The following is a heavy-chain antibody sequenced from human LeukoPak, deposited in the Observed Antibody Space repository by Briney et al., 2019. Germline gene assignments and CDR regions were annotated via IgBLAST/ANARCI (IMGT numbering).Heavy chain of an antibody. V-gene: IGHV3-30*02. CDR3: ASGGVWRIDY. D-gene: IGHD6-13*01. Sequence: GGSLRLSCAASGFTFSSYAMHWVRQAPGKGLHWVAFIRTDGSNKYYADSVKGRFTISRDNSKNTLYLQMNSLRAEDTALYYCASGGVWRIDYWGQGTLVTVSS. J-gene: IGHJ4*02. CDR1: GFTFSSYA. CDR2: IRTDGSNK.